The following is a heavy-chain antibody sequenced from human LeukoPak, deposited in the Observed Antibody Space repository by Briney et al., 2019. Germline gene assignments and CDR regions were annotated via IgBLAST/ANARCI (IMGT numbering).Heavy chain of an antibody. CDR1: GFTPFSYA. D-gene: IGHD5-24*01. CDR3: AKEMATTENYYYYYYMDV. V-gene: IGHV3-23*01. CDR2: IWGSGGST. J-gene: IGHJ6*03. Sequence: PGGAPRLSRAASGFTPFSYALSSGRPAPGEGVGRVLAIWGSGGSTYYADSVKGRFTISRDNSKNTLYLQMNSLRAEDTAVYYCAKEMATTENYYYYYYMDVWGKGTTVTVSS.